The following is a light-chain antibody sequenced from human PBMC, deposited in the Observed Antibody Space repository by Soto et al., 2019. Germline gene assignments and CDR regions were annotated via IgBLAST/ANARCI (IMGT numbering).Light chain of an antibody. Sequence: IVLTQSPATLSLSPGERATLSCRASQSVRSYLAWYQQKPGQAPRLLIYDASNRATGIPARFNGSGSGTDFTLTISSLEPEDFAVYYCQQRINWPLTFGGGSKVEIK. CDR2: DAS. J-gene: IGKJ4*01. V-gene: IGKV3-11*01. CDR1: QSVRSY. CDR3: QQRINWPLT.